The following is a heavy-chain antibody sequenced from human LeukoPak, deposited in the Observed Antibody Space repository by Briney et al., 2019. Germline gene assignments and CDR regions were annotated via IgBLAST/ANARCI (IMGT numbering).Heavy chain of an antibody. CDR2: IYYSGST. D-gene: IGHD6-13*01. CDR1: GGSISSSSYY. J-gene: IGHJ4*02. Sequence: SETLSLTCTVSGGSISSSSYYWGWIRQPPGKGLEWIGSIYYSGSTYYNPSLKSRVTISVDTSKNQFSLKLSSVTAADTAVYYCARHGIVDSSRKYYFDYWGQGTLVTVSS. CDR3: ARHGIVDSSRKYYFDY. V-gene: IGHV4-39*01.